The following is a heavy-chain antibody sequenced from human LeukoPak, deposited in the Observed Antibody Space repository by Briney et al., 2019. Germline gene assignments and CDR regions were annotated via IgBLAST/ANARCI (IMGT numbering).Heavy chain of an antibody. V-gene: IGHV4-61*02. CDR3: ARRGSYNYYYYMDV. Sequence: PSETLSLTCTVSGGSISSGSYYWSWIRQPAGKGLEWIGRIYTSGSTNYNPSLKSRVTISVDTSKNRFSLKLSSVTAADTAVYYCARRGSYNYYYYMDVWGKGTTVTVSS. D-gene: IGHD1-26*01. J-gene: IGHJ6*03. CDR1: GGSISSGSYY. CDR2: IYTSGST.